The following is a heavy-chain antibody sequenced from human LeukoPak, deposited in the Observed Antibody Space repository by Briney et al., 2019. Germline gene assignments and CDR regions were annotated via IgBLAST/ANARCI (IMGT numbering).Heavy chain of an antibody. D-gene: IGHD6-13*01. J-gene: IGHJ1*01. CDR1: GFSFASYA. Sequence: GGSLRLSCAASGFSFASYAMSWVRQAPGKGLEWVSYISSSSSTIYYADSVKGRFTISRDNAKNSLYLQMNSLRAEDTAVYYCASEVRIAAASQHWGQGTLVTVSS. CDR2: ISSSSSTI. V-gene: IGHV3-48*04. CDR3: ASEVRIAAASQH.